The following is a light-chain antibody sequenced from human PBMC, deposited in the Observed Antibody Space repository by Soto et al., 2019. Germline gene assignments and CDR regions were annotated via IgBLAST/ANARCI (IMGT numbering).Light chain of an antibody. CDR1: QSVSSNY. V-gene: IGKV3-20*01. CDR3: EQYGSSPRT. Sequence: EIVLTQSPGTLSLSPGERATLSCRSSQSVSSNYFAWYQQKPGQAPRLLIYGISSRATGIPDRFSGSGSGTDFSLTISRLEPEDFAVYYCEQYGSSPRTFGQGTKVDI. J-gene: IGKJ1*01. CDR2: GIS.